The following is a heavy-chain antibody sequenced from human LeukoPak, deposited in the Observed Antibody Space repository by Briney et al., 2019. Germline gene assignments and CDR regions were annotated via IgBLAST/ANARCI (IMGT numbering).Heavy chain of an antibody. CDR2: ISSSSSYI. J-gene: IGHJ6*04. Sequence: AGGSLRLSCAASGFTFSSYSMNWVRQAPGKGLEWVSSISSSSSYIYYADSVKGRFTISRDNAKNSLYLQMNSLRAEDTAVYYCARATGIAVAGTSYYYYYGMDVWGKGTTVTVSS. CDR1: GFTFSSYS. CDR3: ARATGIAVAGTSYYYYYGMDV. V-gene: IGHV3-21*01. D-gene: IGHD6-19*01.